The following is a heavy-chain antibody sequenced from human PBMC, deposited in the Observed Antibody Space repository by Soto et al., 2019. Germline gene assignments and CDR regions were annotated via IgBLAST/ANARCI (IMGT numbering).Heavy chain of an antibody. V-gene: IGHV3-66*01. D-gene: IGHD2-15*01. CDR1: GFTVSSNY. J-gene: IGHJ6*03. CDR2: IYSGGST. CDR3: ARGRTYCSGLKRTLHFHYRGDG. Sequence: GGSLRLSCAASGFTVSSNYMSWVRQAPGKGLEWVSVIYSGGSTYYADSVKGRFTISRDNSKNTLYLQMNSLRAEDTAVYYCARGRTYCSGLKRTLHFHYRGDGWGKG.